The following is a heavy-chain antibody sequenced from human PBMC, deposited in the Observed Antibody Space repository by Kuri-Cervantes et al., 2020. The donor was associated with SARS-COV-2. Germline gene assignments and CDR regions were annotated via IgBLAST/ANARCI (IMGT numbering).Heavy chain of an antibody. CDR3: ARGFPTVTTWLGYYYYGMDV. CDR2: ISSSSSTI. V-gene: IGHV3-48*01. CDR1: GFTFSSYV. D-gene: IGHD4-17*01. Sequence: GGSLRLSCSASGFTFSSYVMSWVRQAPGKGLEWVSYISSSSSTIYYADSVKGRFTISRDNAKNSLYLQMNSLRAEDTAVYYCARGFPTVTTWLGYYYYGMDVWGQGTTVTVSS. J-gene: IGHJ6*02.